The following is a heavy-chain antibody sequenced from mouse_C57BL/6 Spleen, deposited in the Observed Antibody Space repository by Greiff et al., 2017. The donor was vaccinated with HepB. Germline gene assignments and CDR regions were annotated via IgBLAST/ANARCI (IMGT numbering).Heavy chain of an antibody. CDR2: IYPGSGNT. J-gene: IGHJ2*01. D-gene: IGHD1-3*01. CDR1: GYTFTDYY. V-gene: IGHV1-76*01. CDR3: ARSGLKDYFDY. Sequence: VQLQQSGAELVRPGASVKLSCKASGYTFTDYYINWVKQRPGQGLEWIARIYPGSGNTYYNEKFKGKATLTAEKSSSTAYMQLSSLTSEDSAVYFCARSGLKDYFDYWGQGTTLTVSS.